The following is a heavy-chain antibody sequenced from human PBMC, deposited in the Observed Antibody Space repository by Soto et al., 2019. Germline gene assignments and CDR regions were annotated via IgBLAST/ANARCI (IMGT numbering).Heavy chain of an antibody. V-gene: IGHV3-23*01. CDR1: GFTFYNYA. Sequence: EVQLLDSGGGLVQPGGSLRLSCVASGFTFYNYAMSWVHQAPGEGLEWVSSISGTGFSTYYADSVKGRFTISRDNPKNTLYLQMNSLRAEDTAVYYCAKGRYDSSGSWIDYWGQGNLVTVSS. CDR2: ISGTGFST. J-gene: IGHJ4*02. CDR3: AKGRYDSSGSWIDY. D-gene: IGHD3-22*01.